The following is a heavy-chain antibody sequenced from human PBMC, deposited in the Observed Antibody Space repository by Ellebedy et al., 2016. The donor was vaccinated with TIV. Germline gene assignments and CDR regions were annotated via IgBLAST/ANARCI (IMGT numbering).Heavy chain of an antibody. Sequence: GESLKISCAASGFSLNIYIMNWVRPAPGKWLEWVSSISSRRSYIYYADSVKGRFTISRDNAKNSLDLQMNSLRGEDTAVYYCARLPPDHHEGGDAFDIWGQGTMVTVSS. CDR2: ISSRRSYI. D-gene: IGHD1-14*01. V-gene: IGHV3-21*01. CDR1: GFSLNIYI. CDR3: ARLPPDHHEGGDAFDI. J-gene: IGHJ3*02.